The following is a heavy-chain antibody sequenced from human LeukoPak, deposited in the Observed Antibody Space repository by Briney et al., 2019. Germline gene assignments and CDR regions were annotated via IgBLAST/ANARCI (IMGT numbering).Heavy chain of an antibody. J-gene: IGHJ4*02. D-gene: IGHD6-13*01. CDR3: AREAAVAGSVFDY. V-gene: IGHV3-48*04. CDR2: ISSSSSTI. CDR1: GFSFSSYI. Sequence: QSGGSLRLSCAASGFSFSSYIMNWVRQAPGKGLEWVSHISSSSSTIYYADSVKGRFTISRDNAKNSLYLQMNSLRAEDTAVYYCAREAAVAGSVFDYWGQGTLVTVSS.